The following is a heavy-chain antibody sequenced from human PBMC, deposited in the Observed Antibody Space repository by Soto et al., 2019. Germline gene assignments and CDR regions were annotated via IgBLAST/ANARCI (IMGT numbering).Heavy chain of an antibody. Sequence: GGSLRLSCAASGFTFSSYSMNWVRQAPGKGLEWVSSISSSSSYIYYADSVKGRFTISRDNAKNSLYLQMNSLRAEDTAVYYCARDRNSGVADAFDIWGQGTMVTVSS. V-gene: IGHV3-21*01. D-gene: IGHD2-15*01. CDR2: ISSSSSYI. J-gene: IGHJ3*02. CDR1: GFTFSSYS. CDR3: ARDRNSGVADAFDI.